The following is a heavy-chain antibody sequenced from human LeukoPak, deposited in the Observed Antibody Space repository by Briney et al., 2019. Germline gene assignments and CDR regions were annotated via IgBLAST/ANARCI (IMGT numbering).Heavy chain of an antibody. D-gene: IGHD2-15*01. CDR1: GDSISNYF. V-gene: IGHV4-59*12. J-gene: IGHJ6*03. CDR2: IYYSGST. Sequence: SETLSLTCSVSGDSISNYFWSWIRQPPGKGLEWIGYIYYSGSTNYNPSLKSRVTISMDTSKNQFSLKLTSVTAADTAVYYCARWVVAADYYYYMDVWGKGTTVTVSS. CDR3: ARWVVAADYYYYMDV.